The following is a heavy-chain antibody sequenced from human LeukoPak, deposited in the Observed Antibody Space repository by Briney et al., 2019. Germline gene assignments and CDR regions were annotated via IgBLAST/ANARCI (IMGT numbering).Heavy chain of an antibody. CDR1: GGSISSSSYY. V-gene: IGHV4-39*01. CDR2: IYYSGST. J-gene: IGHJ6*03. D-gene: IGHD6-13*01. Sequence: SETLSLTCTVSGGSISSSSYYWGWIRQPRGKGLEWIGSIYYSGSTYYNPSLKSRVTISVDTSKNQFSLKLSSVTAADTAVYYCARRAEYSSPFYYYYYMDVWAKGTTVTVSS. CDR3: ARRAEYSSPFYYYYYMDV.